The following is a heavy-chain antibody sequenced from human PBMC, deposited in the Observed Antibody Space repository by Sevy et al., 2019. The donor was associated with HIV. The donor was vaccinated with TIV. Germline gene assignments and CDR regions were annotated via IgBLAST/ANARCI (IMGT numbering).Heavy chain of an antibody. V-gene: IGHV1-18*01. CDR2: ISPHNGDT. CDR3: ARAFCSGGRCYSLAY. Sequence: ASVKVSCKISGYTFTSYRITWVRQAPGQGLECMGWISPHNGDTNYAQKLQGRVSMIQDTSTSTAYMELRNLRSDDTAVYYCARAFCSGGRCYSLAYWGQGTLVTVS. D-gene: IGHD2-15*01. J-gene: IGHJ4*01. CDR1: GYTFTSYR.